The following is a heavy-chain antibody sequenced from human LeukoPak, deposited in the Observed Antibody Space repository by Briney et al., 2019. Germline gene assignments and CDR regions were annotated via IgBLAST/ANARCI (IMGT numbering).Heavy chain of an antibody. D-gene: IGHD3-10*01. CDR2: IYYSGST. CDR3: ARPGYYGMDV. CDR1: GRSISSSSYY. Sequence: SETLSLPCTVCGRSISSSSYYWGWIRQPPGKGLERIGSIYYSGSTYYNPSLKSRVTISVDKSKNQFSLKLSSVTAADTAVYYCARPGYYGMDVWGQGTTVTVSS. V-gene: IGHV4-39*01. J-gene: IGHJ6*02.